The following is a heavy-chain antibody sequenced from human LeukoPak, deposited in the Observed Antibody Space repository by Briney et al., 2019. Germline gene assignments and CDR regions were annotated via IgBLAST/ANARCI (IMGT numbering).Heavy chain of an antibody. V-gene: IGHV3-7*01. CDR2: IKQDGIEK. D-gene: IGHD6-13*01. J-gene: IGHJ4*02. CDR1: GFTLSNHW. Sequence: GGSLRLSCAASGFTLSNHWMIWVRQAPGKGLECVANIKQDGIEKYYLDSVKGRFTISRDNAKNSVYLQMNSLRVEDTAVYYCALAAAATPIDYWGQGTLVTVSS. CDR3: ALAAAATPIDY.